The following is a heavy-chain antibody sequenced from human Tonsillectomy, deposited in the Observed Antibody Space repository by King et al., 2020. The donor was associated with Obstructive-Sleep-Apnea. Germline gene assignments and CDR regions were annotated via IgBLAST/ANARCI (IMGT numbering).Heavy chain of an antibody. V-gene: IGHV3-33*03. CDR2: IWYDGSNK. J-gene: IGHJ6*02. Sequence: VQLVESGGGVVQPGRSLRLSCAASGFTFSSYGMHWVRQAPGKGLEWVAVIWYDGSNKYYADSVKGRFTISRDKSKNTRYLQMNSLRAEDTAVYYCAKERKLWSYYYGMDVWGQGTTVTVSS. D-gene: IGHD5-18*01. CDR3: AKERKLWSYYYGMDV. CDR1: GFTFSSYG.